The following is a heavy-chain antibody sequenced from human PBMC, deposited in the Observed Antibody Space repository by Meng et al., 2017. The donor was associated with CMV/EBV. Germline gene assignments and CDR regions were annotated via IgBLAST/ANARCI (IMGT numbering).Heavy chain of an antibody. CDR3: ARVRYCSSTSCYLWFDP. D-gene: IGHD2-2*01. V-gene: IGHV1-2*02. J-gene: IGHJ5*02. CDR2: INPNSGGT. CDR1: GYTVIGYY. Sequence: ASVKVSCKASGYTVIGYYMHWVRQAPGQGLEWMGWINPNSGGTNYAQKFQGRVTMTRDTSISTAYMELSRLRSDDTAVYYCARVRYCSSTSCYLWFDPWGQGTLVTVSS.